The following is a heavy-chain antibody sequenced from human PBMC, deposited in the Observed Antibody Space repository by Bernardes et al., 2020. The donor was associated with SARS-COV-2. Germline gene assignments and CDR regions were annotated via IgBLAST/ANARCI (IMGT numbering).Heavy chain of an antibody. D-gene: IGHD1-26*01. V-gene: IGHV1-2*02. CDR2: INPNSGGT. J-gene: IGHJ6*02. Sequence: ASVKVSCKASGYTFTGYYMHWVRQAPGQGLEWMGWINPNSGGTNYAQKFQGRVTMTRDTSISTVYLELSGLRSDDTAVYYCARAPSDYYGMDVWGQGTTVTVSS. CDR1: GYTFTGYY. CDR3: ARAPSDYYGMDV.